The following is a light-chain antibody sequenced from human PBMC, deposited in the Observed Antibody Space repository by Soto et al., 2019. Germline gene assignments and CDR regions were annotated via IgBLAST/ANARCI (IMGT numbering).Light chain of an antibody. CDR3: QQYTTYPLT. V-gene: IGKV1-5*03. CDR2: KAS. CDR1: QSISTW. J-gene: IGKJ4*01. Sequence: ESEMTQVLATPSAYVGDRVTITCRASQSISTWLAWYQQKPGKAPKLLIYKASNLEGGVPSRFSGSGSGTEFNITISSLQPDDFATYYCQQYTTYPLTFGGGTKVDIK.